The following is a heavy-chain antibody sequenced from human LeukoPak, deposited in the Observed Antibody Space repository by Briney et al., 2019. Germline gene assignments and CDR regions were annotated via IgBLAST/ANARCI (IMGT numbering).Heavy chain of an antibody. CDR1: GFTFGDYA. D-gene: IGHD3-22*01. Sequence: GGSLRLSCTASGFTFGDYAMSWFRQAPGKGLEWVGFIRSKAYGGTTEYAASVKGRFTISRDDSKSIAYLQMNSLKTEDTAVYYCTRGYYDSSGYYSGLDYWGQGTLVTVSS. CDR3: TRGYYDSSGYYSGLDY. V-gene: IGHV3-49*03. J-gene: IGHJ4*02. CDR2: IRSKAYGGTT.